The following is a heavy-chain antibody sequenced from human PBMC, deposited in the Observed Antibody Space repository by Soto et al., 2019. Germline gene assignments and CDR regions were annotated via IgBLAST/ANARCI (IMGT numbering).Heavy chain of an antibody. CDR1: GFTFGTYA. CDR3: ATDPNGDYVGGFDM. D-gene: IGHD4-17*01. J-gene: IGHJ3*02. V-gene: IGHV3-23*01. Sequence: EVQLLESGGGLVQPGGYLRLACAASGFTFGTYAMSWGRQAPGKGPEWVSGTSASGVKTYYADSVKGRSALSRDNSKNTLYLQMNSLRAEDTAVYYCATDPNGDYVGGFDMRGQATMVIVSS. CDR2: TSASGVKT.